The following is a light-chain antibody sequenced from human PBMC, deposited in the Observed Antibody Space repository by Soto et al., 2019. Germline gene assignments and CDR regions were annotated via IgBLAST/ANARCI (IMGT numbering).Light chain of an antibody. CDR2: EVS. CDR3: SSYTSSSTLGV. CDR1: SSDVGTYNF. J-gene: IGLJ2*01. V-gene: IGLV2-14*01. Sequence: QSVLTQPASVSGSPGQSITISCTGTSSDVGTYNFVSWYQQHPGKAPKRMIYEVSNRPSGVSNRFSGSKSGNTASLTISGLQAEDEADYYCSSYTSSSTLGVFGRGTKLTVL.